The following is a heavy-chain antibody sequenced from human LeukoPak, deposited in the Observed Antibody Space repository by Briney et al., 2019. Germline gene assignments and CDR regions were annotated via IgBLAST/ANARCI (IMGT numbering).Heavy chain of an antibody. Sequence: PSETLSLTCTVSGGSISSYYWSWIRQPPGKGLEWIGYIYYSGSTNSNPSLKSRVTISIDTSKNQFSLKLSSVTAADTAVYYCARGELQLEQDYYFDYWGQGTLVTVSS. J-gene: IGHJ4*02. CDR2: IYYSGST. D-gene: IGHD1-1*01. V-gene: IGHV4-59*01. CDR1: GGSISSYY. CDR3: ARGELQLEQDYYFDY.